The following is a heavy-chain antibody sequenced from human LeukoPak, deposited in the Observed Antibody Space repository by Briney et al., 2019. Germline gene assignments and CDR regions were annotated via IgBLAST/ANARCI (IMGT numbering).Heavy chain of an antibody. V-gene: IGHV3-30-3*01. D-gene: IGHD6-19*01. J-gene: IGHJ4*02. Sequence: AGGSLRLSCAASGFTFSSYAMHWVRQAPGKGLEWVAVISYDGSNKYYADSVKGRFTISRDNSKNMLYLQMNSLRAEDTAVYYCASPAGRIAVAGTGIQASYWGQGTLVTVSS. CDR2: ISYDGSNK. CDR1: GFTFSSYA. CDR3: ASPAGRIAVAGTGIQASY.